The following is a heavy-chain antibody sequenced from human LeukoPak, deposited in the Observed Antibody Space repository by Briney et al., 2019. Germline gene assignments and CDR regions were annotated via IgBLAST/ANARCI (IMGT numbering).Heavy chain of an antibody. D-gene: IGHD2-2*01. V-gene: IGHV1-46*01. J-gene: IGHJ6*03. Sequence: ASVKVSCKASGVTFSNSAISWVRQAPGQGLEWMGIINRSGGSTSYAQKFQGRVTMTRDTSTSTAYMELSSLRSEDTAVYYCARGPHIVVVPAGALPAGDYYYYYMDVWGKGTTVTVSS. CDR2: INRSGGST. CDR1: GVTFSNSA. CDR3: ARGPHIVVVPAGALPAGDYYYYYMDV.